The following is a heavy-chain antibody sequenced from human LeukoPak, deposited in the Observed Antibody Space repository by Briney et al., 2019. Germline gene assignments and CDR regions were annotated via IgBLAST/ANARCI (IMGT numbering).Heavy chain of an antibody. J-gene: IGHJ4*02. CDR3: ARVPIIRGVLDY. V-gene: IGHV4-30-4*01. Sequence: SETLSLTCTVSGGSISSGDYYWNWIRQPPGKGLEWIGYTSYSGNTYYNPSLKSRVTISPDTSKNQFSLKLSSVSATDTAVYFCARVPIIRGVLDYWGQGTLVTVSS. D-gene: IGHD3-10*01. CDR1: GGSISSGDYY. CDR2: TSYSGNT.